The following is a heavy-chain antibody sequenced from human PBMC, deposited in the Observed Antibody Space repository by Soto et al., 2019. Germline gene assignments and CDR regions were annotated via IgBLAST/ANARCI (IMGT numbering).Heavy chain of an antibody. J-gene: IGHJ4*02. CDR1: GFTFSSYG. Sequence: QVQLVESGGGVVQPGRSLRLSCAASGFTFSSYGMHWVRQAPGKGLEWVAVIWYDGSNKYYADSVKGRFTISRDNSNNPLYLQMHSLRAEDTAVYYCARVQQPGDFDYWGQGTLGTGSS. D-gene: IGHD6-13*01. CDR3: ARVQQPGDFDY. CDR2: IWYDGSNK. V-gene: IGHV3-33*01.